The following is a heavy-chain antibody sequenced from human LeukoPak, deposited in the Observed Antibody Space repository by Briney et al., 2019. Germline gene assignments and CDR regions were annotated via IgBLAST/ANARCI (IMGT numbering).Heavy chain of an antibody. CDR2: IIPIFGTA. D-gene: IGHD6-19*01. J-gene: IGHJ4*02. V-gene: IGHV1-69*05. CDR1: GGTFSSYA. CDR3: AMYSSGRYYFDY. Sequence: ASVKVSCKASGGTFSSYAISWVRQAPGQGLEWMGRIIPIFGTANYAQKFQGRVTITTDESTSTAYMELSSLRSDDTAVYYCAMYSSGRYYFDYWGQGTLVTVSS.